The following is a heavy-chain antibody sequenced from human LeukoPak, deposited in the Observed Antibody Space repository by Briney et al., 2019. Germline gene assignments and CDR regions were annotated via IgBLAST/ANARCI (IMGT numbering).Heavy chain of an antibody. CDR2: INHSGST. J-gene: IGHJ3*02. D-gene: IGHD3-3*01. V-gene: IGHV4-34*01. Sequence: SETLSLTCAVYGGSFSGYYWSWIRQPPGKGLEWIGEINHSGSTYYNPSLKSRVTISVDTSKNQFSLKLSSVTAADTAVYYCARHLTRYFWSGNDAFDIWGQGTMVTVSS. CDR1: GGSFSGYY. CDR3: ARHLTRYFWSGNDAFDI.